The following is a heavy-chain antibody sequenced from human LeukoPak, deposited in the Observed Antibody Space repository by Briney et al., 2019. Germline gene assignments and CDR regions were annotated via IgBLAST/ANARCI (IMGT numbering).Heavy chain of an antibody. CDR3: FLLGGTGTFDY. D-gene: IGHD3-9*01. CDR2: IYYSENT. Sequence: SETLSLTCTVSGGSISSSSYYWGWIRQPPGKGLEWIGSIYYSENTYYNPSLESRVTISVDTSKNQFSLRLSSVTAADTAVYFCFLLGGTGTFDYWGQGTLVTVSS. CDR1: GGSISSSSYY. J-gene: IGHJ4*02. V-gene: IGHV4-39*01.